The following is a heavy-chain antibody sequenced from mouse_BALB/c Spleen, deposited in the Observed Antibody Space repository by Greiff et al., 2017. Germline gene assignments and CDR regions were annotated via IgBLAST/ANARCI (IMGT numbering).Heavy chain of an antibody. CDR3: ARDRYDRNWFAY. J-gene: IGHJ3*01. V-gene: IGHV3-6*02. D-gene: IGHD2-14*01. CDR2: ISYDGSN. CDR1: GYSITSGYY. Sequence: EVKLQESGPGLVKPSQSLSLTCSVTGYSITSGYYWNWIRQFPGNKLEWMGYISYDGSNNYNPSLKNRISITRDTSKNQFFLKLNSVTTEDTATYYCARDRYDRNWFAYWGQGTLVTVSA.